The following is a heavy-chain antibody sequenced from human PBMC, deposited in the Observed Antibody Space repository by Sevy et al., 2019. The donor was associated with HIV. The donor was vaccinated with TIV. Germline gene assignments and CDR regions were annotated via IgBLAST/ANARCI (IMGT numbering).Heavy chain of an antibody. CDR2: INQHGTEI. D-gene: IGHD2-8*01. J-gene: IGHJ4*02. Sequence: GGSLRLSCTASGFTFTDSWMHWVRQAPGQGLEWLANINQHGTEIYYVNSVKGRFTISRDNSKNSVFLQMTSLRAGDTATYYCARGIGKDGAYWCQGTLVTVSS. V-gene: IGHV3-7*03. CDR3: ARGIGKDGAY. CDR1: GFTFTDSW.